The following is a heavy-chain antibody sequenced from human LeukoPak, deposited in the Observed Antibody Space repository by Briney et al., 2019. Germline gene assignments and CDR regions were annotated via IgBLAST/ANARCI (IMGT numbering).Heavy chain of an antibody. D-gene: IGHD4-17*01. CDR3: ARGGHPSYYGACFDF. V-gene: IGHV4-59*08. CDR2: IYYSGST. Sequence: SETLSLTCTVSGGSISSYYWSWIRQPPGKGLEWIGYIYYSGSTNYNPSLKSRVTISVDTSKNQFSLKLSSVAAADTAVYYCARGGHPSYYGACFDFWGRGTLVTVSS. CDR1: GGSISSYY. J-gene: IGHJ4*02.